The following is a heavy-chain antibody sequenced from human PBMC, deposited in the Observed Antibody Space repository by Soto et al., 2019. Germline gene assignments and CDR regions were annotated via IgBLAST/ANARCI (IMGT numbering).Heavy chain of an antibody. Sequence: PGKGLDWIGYMYYTGSTFYMTSLKSRVTISRDTYKNQFSLSLTSVTAAETAVYYCARATGFYGDSHDYWGQGTLHTVSS. CDR3: ARATGFYGDSHDY. V-gene: IGHV4-31*02. D-gene: IGHD4-17*01. CDR2: MYYTGST. J-gene: IGHJ4*02.